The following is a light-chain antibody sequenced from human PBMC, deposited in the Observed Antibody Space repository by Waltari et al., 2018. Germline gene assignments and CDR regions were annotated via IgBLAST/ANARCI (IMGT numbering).Light chain of an antibody. CDR3: QQYNTYSS. CDR2: KAS. J-gene: IGKJ2*01. CDR1: QSISNW. V-gene: IGKV1-5*03. Sequence: DIQMTQSPSSLSASVGDRVTITCRASQSISNWLAWYQQKPGKAPILLIYKASILKSGVPSRFSGSGSGTQFTLTISSLQPGDFATYYCQQYNTYSSFGQGTKLDIK.